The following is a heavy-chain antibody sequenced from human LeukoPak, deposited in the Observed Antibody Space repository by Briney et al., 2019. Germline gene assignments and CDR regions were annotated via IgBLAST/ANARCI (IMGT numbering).Heavy chain of an antibody. J-gene: IGHJ4*02. Sequence: ASVKVSCKASGYTFTSYGISWVRQAPGQGLEWMGWISAYNGNTNYAQKLQGRVTMTTDTSTSTAYMELRSLRSDDTAVYYCARGETYYDYVWGSYRSAPPDYWGQGTLVTVSS. V-gene: IGHV1-18*01. CDR2: ISAYNGNT. D-gene: IGHD3-16*02. CDR1: GYTFTSYG. CDR3: ARGETYYDYVWGSYRSAPPDY.